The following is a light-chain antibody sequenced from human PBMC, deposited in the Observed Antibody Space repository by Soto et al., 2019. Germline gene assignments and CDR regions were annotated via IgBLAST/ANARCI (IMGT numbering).Light chain of an antibody. CDR2: DAS. CDR3: QPYNCYPWT. CDR1: QSISSW. Sequence: DIQLTQSPSTLSASVGDRVTLTCRASQSISSWCAWAQQKPGQAPKLLFYDASSMESGVPARFGGSGSGTEFTLTISSLQPDDFATDLCQPYNCYPWTLGQGSKVHIK. J-gene: IGKJ1*01. V-gene: IGKV1-5*01.